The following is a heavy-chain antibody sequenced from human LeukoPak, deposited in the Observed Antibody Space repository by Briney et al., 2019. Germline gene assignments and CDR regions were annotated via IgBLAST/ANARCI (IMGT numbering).Heavy chain of an antibody. J-gene: IGHJ4*02. V-gene: IGHV1-2*02. CDR1: GYTFTGYY. D-gene: IGHD1-26*01. CDR2: IHPSSGGT. Sequence: ASVKVSCKASGYTFTGYYIHWVRQAPGQRLEWMGWIHPSSGGTYFAQKFHGRVTMTRDTSITTAYMEVSGLRSDDTAVCYCARAPGAFDCWGQGTLVTVSS. CDR3: ARAPGAFDC.